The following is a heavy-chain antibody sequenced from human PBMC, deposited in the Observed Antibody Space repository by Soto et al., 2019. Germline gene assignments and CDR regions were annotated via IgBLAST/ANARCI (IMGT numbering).Heavy chain of an antibody. Sequence: GESLKISCKGSGYSFTSYWIGWVRQMPGKGLEWMGIIYPGDSDTRYSPSFQGQVTISADKSISTAYLQWSSLKASDTAMYYCARHPLVGDILTGYHQKGVSWFDPWGQGTLVTVSS. CDR3: ARHPLVGDILTGYHQKGVSWFDP. CDR1: GYSFTSYW. V-gene: IGHV5-51*01. J-gene: IGHJ5*02. D-gene: IGHD3-9*01. CDR2: IYPGDSDT.